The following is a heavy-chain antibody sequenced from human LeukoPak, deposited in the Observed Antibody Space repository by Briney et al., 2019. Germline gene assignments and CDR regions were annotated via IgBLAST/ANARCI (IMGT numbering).Heavy chain of an antibody. D-gene: IGHD5-18*01. CDR3: ANYGGRYSYGYDY. CDR2: IYYSGST. CDR1: GGSISSYY. Sequence: SETLSLTCTVSGGSISSYYWSWIRQPPGKGLEWIGYIYYSGSTNYNPSLKSRVTISVDTSKNQFSLKLSSVTAADTAVYYCANYGGRYSYGYDYWGQGTLVTVSS. J-gene: IGHJ4*02. V-gene: IGHV4-59*12.